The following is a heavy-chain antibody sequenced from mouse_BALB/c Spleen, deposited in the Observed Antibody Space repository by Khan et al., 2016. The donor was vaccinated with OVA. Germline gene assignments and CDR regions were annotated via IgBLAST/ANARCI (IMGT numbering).Heavy chain of an antibody. CDR3: ARGGAAYYRNDGGAMEY. D-gene: IGHD2-14*01. CDR1: GYTFTTAG. J-gene: IGHJ4*01. V-gene: IGHV9-4*02. Sequence: QVQLQQSGPELKKPGETVRISCKASGYTFTTAGIQWVQKMPGKGLKWIGWINTHSGVPKYAEDFKGRFAFSLEISVNTAYLQITKLKNEDTATNFYARGGAAYYRNDGGAMEYWGQGTSVTVSS. CDR2: INTHSGVP.